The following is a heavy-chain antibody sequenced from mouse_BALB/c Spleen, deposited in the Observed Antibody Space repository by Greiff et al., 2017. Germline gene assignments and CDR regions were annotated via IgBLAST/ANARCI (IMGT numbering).Heavy chain of an antibody. J-gene: IGHJ4*01. V-gene: IGHV5-17*02. CDR2: ISSGSSTI. CDR3: ARNGYDLYYYAMDY. D-gene: IGHD2-2*01. CDR1: GFTFSSFG. Sequence: EVQLVESGGGLVQPGGSRKLSCAASGFTFSSFGMHWVRQAPEKGLEWVAYISSGSSTIYYADTVKGRFTISRDNPKNTLFLQMTSLRSEDTAMYYCARNGYDLYYYAMDYWGQGTSVTVSS.